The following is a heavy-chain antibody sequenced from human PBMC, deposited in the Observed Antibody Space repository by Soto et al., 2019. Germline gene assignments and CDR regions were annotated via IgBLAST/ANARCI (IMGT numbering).Heavy chain of an antibody. Sequence: SETLSLTCTVSGCSIRPYYWSWIRQPPGKGLEWMGYIHYSGSTNYNPSLKSRVTISGDTSKNQFSLKLSSVTAADTAVYYCAREGYSSGCFDNWGQGTLVTVSS. D-gene: IGHD6-19*01. J-gene: IGHJ4*02. CDR1: GCSIRPYY. CDR3: AREGYSSGCFDN. V-gene: IGHV4-59*01. CDR2: IHYSGST.